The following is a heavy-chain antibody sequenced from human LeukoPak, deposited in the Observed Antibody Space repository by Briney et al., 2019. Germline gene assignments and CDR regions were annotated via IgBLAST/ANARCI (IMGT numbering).Heavy chain of an antibody. J-gene: IGHJ4*02. CDR1: GFTLRYYW. CDR3: AKAFDPFDY. D-gene: IGHD3-3*02. V-gene: IGHV3-23*01. CDR2: ISGSGGST. Sequence: GGSLRLSCAASGFTLRYYWMSWVRQAPGKGLEWVSAISGSGGSTYYADSVKGRFTISRDNSKNTMYLQMNSLRAEDTAVYYCAKAFDPFDYWGQGTLVTVSS.